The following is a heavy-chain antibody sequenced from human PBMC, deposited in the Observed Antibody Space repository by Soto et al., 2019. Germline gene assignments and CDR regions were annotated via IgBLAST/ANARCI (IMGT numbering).Heavy chain of an antibody. V-gene: IGHV1-24*01. D-gene: IGHD3-3*01. J-gene: IGHJ4*02. CDR1: GYTLTELS. Sequence: ASVKVSCKVSGYTLTELSMHWVRQAPGKGLEWMGGFDPEDGETIYAQKFQGRVTMTEDTSTDTAYMELSSLRSEDTAVYYCATSSVASDYDFWSGYYSNRFDYWGQGTLVTVSS. CDR3: ATSSVASDYDFWSGYYSNRFDY. CDR2: FDPEDGET.